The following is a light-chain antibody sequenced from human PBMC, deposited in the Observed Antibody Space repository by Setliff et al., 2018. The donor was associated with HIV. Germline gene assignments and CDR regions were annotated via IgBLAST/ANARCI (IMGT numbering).Light chain of an antibody. Sequence: QSALTQPRSVSGSPGQSVTISCTGTSSDVGGYNYVSWYQQHPGKAPKLMIYDVSKRPSGVPDRFSGSKSGNTASLTISGLQAEDEADYSCCSYAGSYTRYVFGTGTKSPS. CDR3: CSYAGSYTRYV. CDR1: SSDVGGYNY. J-gene: IGLJ1*01. CDR2: DVS. V-gene: IGLV2-11*01.